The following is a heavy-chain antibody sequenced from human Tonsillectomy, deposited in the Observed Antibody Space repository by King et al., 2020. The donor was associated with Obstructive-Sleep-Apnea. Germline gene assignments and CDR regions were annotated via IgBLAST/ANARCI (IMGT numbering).Heavy chain of an antibody. CDR2: INHSGST. Sequence: VQLQQWGAGLLKPSETLSLTCAVYGGSFSGYYWSWIRQPPGKGLEWIGEINHSGSTNYNPSLKSRVTISVDTSKNQFSLNLSSVTAADTAVYYCARERIVVVPAAGYYYYYGMDVWGQGTTVTVSS. CDR1: GGSFSGYY. J-gene: IGHJ6*02. D-gene: IGHD2-2*01. V-gene: IGHV4-34*01. CDR3: ARERIVVVPAAGYYYYYGMDV.